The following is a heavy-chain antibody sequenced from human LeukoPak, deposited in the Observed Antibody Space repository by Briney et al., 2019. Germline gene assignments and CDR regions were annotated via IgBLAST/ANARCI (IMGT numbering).Heavy chain of an antibody. D-gene: IGHD3-22*01. CDR1: GGSISRYY. J-gene: IGHJ3*02. CDR3: ARVYYDSSGYYFALDI. CDR2: IYYSGST. Sequence: SETLSLTCTVSGGSISRYYWSWIRQPPGKGLEWIGYIYYSGSTNYNPSLKSRVTISLDTSKNQFSLKLSSVTAADTAVYYCARVYYDSSGYYFALDIWGQGTMVTVSS. V-gene: IGHV4-59*01.